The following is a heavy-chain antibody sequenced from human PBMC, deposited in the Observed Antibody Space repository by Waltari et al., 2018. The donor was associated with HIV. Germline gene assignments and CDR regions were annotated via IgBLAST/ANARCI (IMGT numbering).Heavy chain of an antibody. V-gene: IGHV5-51*03. CDR2: IYPGDSDT. CDR3: ARYRYSGSYSPYNYDMDV. Sequence: EIQLVQSGAGVKETRESLKISCKGFGYRFRRYWIGWVRHMPGKGRQWIGIIYPGDSDTRYSPSFQGQVTISADKSISTAYLQWGRLKASDSAIYYCARYRYSGSYSPYNYDMDVWGHGTTVIVSS. D-gene: IGHD1-26*01. J-gene: IGHJ6*02. CDR1: GYRFRRYW.